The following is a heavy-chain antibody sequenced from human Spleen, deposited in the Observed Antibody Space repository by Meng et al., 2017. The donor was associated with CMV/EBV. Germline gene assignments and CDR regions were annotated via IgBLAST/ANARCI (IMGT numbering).Heavy chain of an antibody. D-gene: IGHD3-16*01. CDR1: RASIKNYN. CDR3: AGSRPGGGACDY. Sequence: QVRYPESRPGLVKTSESLSLPCIVCRASIKNYNWNWVRQPAGQGLEWIGLIQVIGHTVYNPSLKSRVTVSLDASKSQFSLTLNSVTAADTATYYCAGSRPGGGACDYWGQGILVTVSS. CDR2: IQVIGHT. J-gene: IGHJ4*02. V-gene: IGHV4-4*07.